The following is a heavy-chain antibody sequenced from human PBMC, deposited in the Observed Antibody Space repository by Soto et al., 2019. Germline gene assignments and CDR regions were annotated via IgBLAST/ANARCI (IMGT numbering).Heavy chain of an antibody. Sequence: GGSLRPPCPAPGFTFSEAWMSWVRQAPGKGLEWVGRIKSKVDGGTTDHAAPVKGRFTISRDDSRNMLYLQMNNLKTEDTGIYYCTTDAKYASSWRFDYWGQGILVTVSS. CDR1: GFTFSEAW. D-gene: IGHD6-13*01. J-gene: IGHJ4*02. CDR3: TTDAKYASSWRFDY. V-gene: IGHV3-15*01. CDR2: IKSKVDGGTT.